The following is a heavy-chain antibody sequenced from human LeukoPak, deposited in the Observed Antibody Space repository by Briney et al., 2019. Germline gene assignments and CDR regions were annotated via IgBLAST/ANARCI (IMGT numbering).Heavy chain of an antibody. Sequence: SETLSLTCTISGASISTSSYYWSWIRQPAGKGQEWIGRIYASGSTNYNPSLKSRVTISVDTSKNQFSLKLSSMTAADTAVYYCARELRFLDLYFDYWGPGTLVTVSS. CDR1: GASISTSSYY. J-gene: IGHJ4*02. D-gene: IGHD3-3*01. CDR2: IYASGST. CDR3: ARELRFLDLYFDY. V-gene: IGHV4-61*02.